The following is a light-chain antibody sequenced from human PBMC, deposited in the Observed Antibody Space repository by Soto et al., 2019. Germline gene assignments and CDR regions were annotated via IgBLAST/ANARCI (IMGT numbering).Light chain of an antibody. J-gene: IGKJ1*01. Sequence: DIQMTQSPSTLSASVGYRVTITCRASQRISSWLAWYQQTPGKAPEVLIYEASSLESGVPSRFSGSGSGTELTLTISSLQPDDFATYYCQQYNSYPWTFGQGTKVDIK. CDR2: EAS. V-gene: IGKV1-5*01. CDR3: QQYNSYPWT. CDR1: QRISSW.